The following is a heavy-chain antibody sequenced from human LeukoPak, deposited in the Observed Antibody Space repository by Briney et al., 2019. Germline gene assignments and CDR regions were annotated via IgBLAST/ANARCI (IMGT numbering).Heavy chain of an antibody. CDR3: ARDEGRYNWNDESSFDI. Sequence: PGGSLRLSCAASGFTFSSYSMNWVRQAPGKGLEWVSSISSSSSYIYYADSVKGRFTISRDNAKNSLYLQMNSLRAEDTAVYYCARDEGRYNWNDESSFDIWGQGTMVTVSS. V-gene: IGHV3-21*01. J-gene: IGHJ3*02. CDR2: ISSSSSYI. CDR1: GFTFSSYS. D-gene: IGHD1-1*01.